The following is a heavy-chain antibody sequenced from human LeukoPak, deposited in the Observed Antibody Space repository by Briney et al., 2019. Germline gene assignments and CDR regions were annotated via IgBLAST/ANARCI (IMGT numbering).Heavy chain of an antibody. J-gene: IGHJ4*02. V-gene: IGHV3-7*03. D-gene: IGHD2-15*01. CDR2: IKQDGSEK. CDR3: ARVGSFTHQWSG. CDR1: GFTVSSKY. Sequence: GGSLRLSCAASGFTVSSKYMSWVRQAPGKGLEWVANIKQDGSEKYYVDSVKGRFTISRENAKNSVYLQMNSLRAEDTAVYYCARVGSFTHQWSGWGQGTLVTVSS.